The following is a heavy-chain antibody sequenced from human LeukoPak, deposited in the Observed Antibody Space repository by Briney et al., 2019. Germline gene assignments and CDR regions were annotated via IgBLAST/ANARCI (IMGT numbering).Heavy chain of an antibody. CDR2: VNPNSGDT. J-gene: IGHJ4*02. Sequence: ASVKVSCKASGYTFTGYYLHWVRQAPGQGLEWMGCVNPNSGDTNYAQKFQGRVTMTRDTSISTAYMELSRLRSDDTAVYYFAREADYYDSSGHAGGFDYWGQGTLVTVSS. V-gene: IGHV1-2*02. CDR3: AREADYYDSSGHAGGFDY. CDR1: GYTFTGYY. D-gene: IGHD3-22*01.